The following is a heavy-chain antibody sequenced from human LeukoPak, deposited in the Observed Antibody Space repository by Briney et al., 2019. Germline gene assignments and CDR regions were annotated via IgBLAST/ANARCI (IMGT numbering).Heavy chain of an antibody. CDR2: IYYSGST. D-gene: IGHD3-22*01. Sequence: PSETLSLTCTVSGGSISSYHWSWIRQPPGKGLEWIGYIYYSGSTNYNPSLKSRVTISVDTSKNQFSLKLSSVTAADTAVYYCARVDYYDSSGYLRYYFDYWGQGTLVTVSS. CDR1: GGSISSYH. V-gene: IGHV4-59*01. J-gene: IGHJ4*02. CDR3: ARVDYYDSSGYLRYYFDY.